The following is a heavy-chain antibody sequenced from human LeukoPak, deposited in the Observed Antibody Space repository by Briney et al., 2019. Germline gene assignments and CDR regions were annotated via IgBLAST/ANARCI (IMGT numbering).Heavy chain of an antibody. CDR3: AREKGRGVISPYFDC. CDR2: INSDGSST. D-gene: IGHD3-10*01. CDR1: GFTFSSYW. J-gene: IGHJ4*02. V-gene: IGHV3-74*01. Sequence: GGSLRLSCAASGFTFSSYWMHWVRQAPGKGLVWVSRINSDGSSTSYADSVKGRFTISRDNAKNTLYLQMNSLRAEDTAVYYCAREKGRGVISPYFDCWGQGTLVTVSS.